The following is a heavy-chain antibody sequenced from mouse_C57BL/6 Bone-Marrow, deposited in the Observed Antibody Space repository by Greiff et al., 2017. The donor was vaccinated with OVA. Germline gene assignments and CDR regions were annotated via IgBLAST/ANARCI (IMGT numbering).Heavy chain of an antibody. D-gene: IGHD1-1*01. CDR1: GYAFSSSW. Sequence: VQLQESGPELVKPGASVKISCKASGYAFSSSWMNWVKQRPGKGLEWIGRIYPGDGDTNYNGKFKGKATLTADKSSGTAYMQLSSLTSEDSAVYFCARSAFTTVVAGDYWGQGTTLTVSS. J-gene: IGHJ2*01. CDR2: IYPGDGDT. CDR3: ARSAFTTVVAGDY. V-gene: IGHV1-82*01.